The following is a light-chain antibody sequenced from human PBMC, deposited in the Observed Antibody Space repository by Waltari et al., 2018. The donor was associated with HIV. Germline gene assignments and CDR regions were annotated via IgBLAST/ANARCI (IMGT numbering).Light chain of an antibody. CDR1: SSGVGNYNL. V-gene: IGLV2-23*02. CDR2: EVT. J-gene: IGLJ2*01. Sequence: QSALTQPASVSGSPGQSITLSCPETSSGVGNYNLFSWYQHYGGEAPKLLIYEVTKRPSGISSRFSGSKSGNTASLTISDLQAEDEATYYCCSYGSSATFVVFGGGTRVTV. CDR3: CSYGSSATFVV.